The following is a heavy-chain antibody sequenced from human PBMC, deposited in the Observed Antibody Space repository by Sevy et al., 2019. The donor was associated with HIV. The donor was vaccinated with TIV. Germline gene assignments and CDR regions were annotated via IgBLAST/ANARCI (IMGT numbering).Heavy chain of an antibody. V-gene: IGHV3-7*01. D-gene: IGHD3-22*01. CDR3: ARDQPRNYYDSSGSRGPLNI. CDR2: IKQDGSEK. J-gene: IGHJ3*02. CDR1: GFTFSSYW. Sequence: GRSLRLSCAASGFTFSSYWMSWVRQAPGKGLEWVANIKQDGSEKYYVDSVKGRFTISRDNAKNSLYLQMNSLRAEDTAVYYCARDQPRNYYDSSGSRGPLNIWGQGTMVTVSS.